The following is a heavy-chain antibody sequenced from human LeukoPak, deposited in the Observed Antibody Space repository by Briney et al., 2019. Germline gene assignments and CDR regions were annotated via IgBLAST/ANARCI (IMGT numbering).Heavy chain of an antibody. V-gene: IGHV3-23*01. CDR1: GFTFSSYV. CDR3: AKDSHWILFDD. D-gene: IGHD2-2*03. J-gene: IGHJ4*02. Sequence: GGSLRLSCVVSGFTFSSYVMHWVRQAPGKGLEWVSGIGGSGTRTYYADSVKGRFTISRDNSKNTLYLQMNSLRDEDTAVYYCAKDSHWILFDDWGQGTLVTVSS. CDR2: IGGSGTRT.